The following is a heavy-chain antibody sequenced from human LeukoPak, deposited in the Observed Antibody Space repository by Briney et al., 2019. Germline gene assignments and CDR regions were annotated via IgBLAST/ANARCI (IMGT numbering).Heavy chain of an antibody. Sequence: GGSLRLSCAASGFTFSSYGIHWVRQAPGKGLEWVAFIRYDGSNKYYADSVKGRFTISRDNSKNTLYLQMNSLRAEDTAVYYCAKSHSSGWYEYYYYYMDVWGKGTTVTISS. CDR2: IRYDGSNK. D-gene: IGHD6-19*01. CDR3: AKSHSSGWYEYYYYYMDV. V-gene: IGHV3-30*02. CDR1: GFTFSSYG. J-gene: IGHJ6*03.